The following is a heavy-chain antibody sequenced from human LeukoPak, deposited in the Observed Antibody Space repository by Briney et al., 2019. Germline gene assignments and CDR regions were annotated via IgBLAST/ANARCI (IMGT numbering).Heavy chain of an antibody. CDR2: ISSGSSII. J-gene: IGHJ4*02. Sequence: GRSLRLSCAASGFTFSTYSMNWVRQAPGKGLEWVSHISSGSSIIYYADSVKGRFTISRDNAKNSLYLQMNSLRAEDTAVYYCARWAQQRHFDYWGQGTLVTVSS. CDR3: ARWAQQRHFDY. D-gene: IGHD6-13*01. CDR1: GFTFSTYS. V-gene: IGHV3-48*01.